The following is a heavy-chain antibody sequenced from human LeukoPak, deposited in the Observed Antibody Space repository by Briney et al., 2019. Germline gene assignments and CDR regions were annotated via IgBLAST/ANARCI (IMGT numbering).Heavy chain of an antibody. CDR2: TYTSGST. CDR1: GGSISSGSYY. J-gene: IGHJ5*02. V-gene: IGHV4-61*02. Sequence: SETLSLTCTVSGGSISSGSYYWSWIRQPAGKGLEWIGRTYTSGSTNCNPSLKSRVTISVDTSKNQFSLKLSSVTAADTAVYYCARGSSGRNWFDPWGQGTLVTVSS. CDR3: ARGSSGRNWFDP. D-gene: IGHD6-6*01.